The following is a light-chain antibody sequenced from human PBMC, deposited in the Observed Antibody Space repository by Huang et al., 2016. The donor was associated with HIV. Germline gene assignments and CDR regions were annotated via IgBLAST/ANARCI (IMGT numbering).Light chain of an antibody. CDR1: QGISNS. Sequence: DIQMTQSPSSLSAFVGDTVTITCRASQGISNSVAWYQQKPGKAPKLLLYSTSILESVVPSRFRGGGSGTDYTLTINSLQPDDFATYYGQQYYTSPTFGQGSKVEIK. J-gene: IGKJ1*01. CDR3: QQYYTSPT. V-gene: IGKV1-NL1*01. CDR2: STS.